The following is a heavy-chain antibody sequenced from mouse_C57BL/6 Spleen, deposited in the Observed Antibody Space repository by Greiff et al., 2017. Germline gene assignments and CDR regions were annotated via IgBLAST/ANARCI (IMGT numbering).Heavy chain of an antibody. CDR3: AREGVYYCGSSPCWYFDV. Sequence: QVQLQQSGAELVRPGTSVKMSCKASGYTFTNYWIGWAKQRPGHGLEWIGDIYPGGGYTNYNETFKGKDTLTADKSSSTAYMQCSSLTSEDSAIYYCAREGVYYCGSSPCWYFDVWGTGATVTVSS. CDR1: GYTFTNYW. J-gene: IGHJ1*03. CDR2: IYPGGGYT. V-gene: IGHV1-63*01. D-gene: IGHD1-1*01.